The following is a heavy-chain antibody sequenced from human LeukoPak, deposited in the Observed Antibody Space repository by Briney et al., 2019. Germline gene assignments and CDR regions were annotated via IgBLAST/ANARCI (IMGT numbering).Heavy chain of an antibody. D-gene: IGHD4-17*01. CDR2: FRSKTDGVTT. V-gene: IGHV3-15*01. CDR1: GFTFSNAW. J-gene: IGHJ6*02. Sequence: PGGSLRLFCGAWGFTFSNAWVSWVRQAPGKGLEWVGRFRSKTDGVTTDYAARVKGRFTISRDDSKNTLYLQMNSLKTEDTAVYYCTTAPYGDYPPYYYYGMDVWGQGTTVTVSS. CDR3: TTAPYGDYPPYYYYGMDV.